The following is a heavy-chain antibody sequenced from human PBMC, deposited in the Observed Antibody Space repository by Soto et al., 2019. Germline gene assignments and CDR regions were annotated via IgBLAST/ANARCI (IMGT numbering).Heavy chain of an antibody. J-gene: IGHJ6*02. D-gene: IGHD3-22*01. CDR1: GGSISSGGYY. CDR2: IYYSGST. Sequence: SETLSLTCTVSGGSISSGGYYWCWIRQHPGKGLEWIGYIYYSGSTYYNPSLKSRVTISVDTSKNQFSLKLSSVTAADTAVYYCASSSGYRPWYYYYGMAVWGRGTSDTVSS. CDR3: ASSSGYRPWYYYYGMAV. V-gene: IGHV4-31*03.